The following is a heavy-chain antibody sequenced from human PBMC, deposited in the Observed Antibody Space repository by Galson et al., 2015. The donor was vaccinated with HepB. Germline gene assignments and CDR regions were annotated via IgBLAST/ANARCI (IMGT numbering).Heavy chain of an antibody. Sequence: SLRLSCAGSGFTLSDSVMHWVRQAPGKGLEYVSAISTNGHNIQYANSVKGRFSIFRDIPKNSLYLQMSSLREEGTAIYYCVKGKGWLLPDHWGQGTLVIVSS. CDR1: GFTLSDSV. D-gene: IGHD2-15*01. CDR3: VKGKGWLLPDH. V-gene: IGHV3-64D*08. CDR2: ISTNGHNI. J-gene: IGHJ5*02.